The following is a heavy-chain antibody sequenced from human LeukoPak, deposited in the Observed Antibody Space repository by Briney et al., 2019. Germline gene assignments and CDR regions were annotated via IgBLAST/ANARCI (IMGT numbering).Heavy chain of an antibody. CDR1: GFTFSSYS. CDR3: ARAGGSTVSHSNY. CDR2: ISSSTSYI. Sequence: GGSLRLSCAASGFTFSSYSMNWIRQAPGKGLEWVSSISSSTSYIYYADSVKGRFTISKDNAKNSLYLQMNSLRAEDTAVYYCARAGGSTVSHSNYWGQGTLVTVSS. D-gene: IGHD4-17*01. J-gene: IGHJ4*02. V-gene: IGHV3-21*01.